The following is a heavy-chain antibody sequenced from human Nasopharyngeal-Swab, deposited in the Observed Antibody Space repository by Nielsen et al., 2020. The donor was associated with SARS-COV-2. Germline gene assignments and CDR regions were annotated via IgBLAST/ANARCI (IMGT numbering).Heavy chain of an antibody. CDR1: GGSISSGGYS. Sequence: SETLSLTCAVSGGSISSGGYSWSWIRQPPGKGLEWIGYIYHSGSTYYNPSLQSRVTISVDRSKNQFSLKLSSVTAADTAVYYCASGVSTVTTRYIDAWGKGTTVTSP. CDR2: IYHSGST. D-gene: IGHD4-17*01. CDR3: ASGVSTVTTRYIDA. V-gene: IGHV4-30-2*01. J-gene: IGHJ6*03.